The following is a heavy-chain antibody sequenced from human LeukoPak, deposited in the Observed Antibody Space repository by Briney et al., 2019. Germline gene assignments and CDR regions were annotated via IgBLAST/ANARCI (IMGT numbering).Heavy chain of an antibody. CDR1: EFTVSSHY. D-gene: IGHD6-19*01. CDR2: LYSDGST. J-gene: IGHJ4*02. V-gene: IGHV3-66*01. Sequence: GVSLRLSCAASEFTVSSHYMSWVRQAPGKGLEWVSVLYSDGSTYYADSVKDRFTISRDNSKNTLYLQMNSLRAEDTAVYYCARMLAVAGIVGGDYFDSWGQGTLVTVSS. CDR3: ARMLAVAGIVGGDYFDS.